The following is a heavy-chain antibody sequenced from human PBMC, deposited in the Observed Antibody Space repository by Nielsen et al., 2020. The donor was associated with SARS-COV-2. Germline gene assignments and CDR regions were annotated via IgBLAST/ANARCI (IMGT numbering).Heavy chain of an antibody. CDR2: IHYSGRT. V-gene: IGHV4-61*05. CDR1: GGSISSSSYF. Sequence: SETLSLTCTVSGGSISSSSYFWGWIRQPPGKGPEWIGYIHYSGRTTYNPSLKSRVTISIDTSKNQFSLKLSSVTAADTAVYYCARPPDTWGQGTMVAVSS. J-gene: IGHJ3*01. CDR3: ARPPDT.